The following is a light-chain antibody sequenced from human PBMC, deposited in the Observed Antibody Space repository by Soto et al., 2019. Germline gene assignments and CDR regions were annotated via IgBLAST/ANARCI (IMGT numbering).Light chain of an antibody. CDR1: QTISHY. J-gene: IGKJ2*01. CDR3: QQSSSAPYT. V-gene: IGKV1-39*01. Sequence: DIQMIQSPSSLSASVGERVTITCRASQTISHYLNWYRQQPGRAPELLIYAASNLQSGVPSRFSGSGSGTEFTLTINSLHPEDFATYFCQQSSSAPYTFGLGTRLEI. CDR2: AAS.